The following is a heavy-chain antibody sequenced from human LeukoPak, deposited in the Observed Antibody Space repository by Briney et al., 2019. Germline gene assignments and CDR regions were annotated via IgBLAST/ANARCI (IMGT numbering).Heavy chain of an antibody. J-gene: IGHJ3*02. Sequence: TLSLACAVDGPSFSGYYCSWIRQPPGEGLEWVGEINHSGSTNSHPSLKSRATISVDTSKTQFSLRLSSVTAADTAVYYCARDHGSYYPHDAFDIWGQGTMVTVSS. V-gene: IGHV4-34*01. CDR3: ARDHGSYYPHDAFDI. CDR2: INHSGST. CDR1: GPSFSGYY. D-gene: IGHD1-26*01.